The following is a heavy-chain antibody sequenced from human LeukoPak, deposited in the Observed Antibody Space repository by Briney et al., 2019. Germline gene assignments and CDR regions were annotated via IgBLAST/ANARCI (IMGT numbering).Heavy chain of an antibody. Sequence: GESLRLSCAASGFTFSSYWMSWVRQAPWKGLEWVANIKQDGSEKYYVDSVKGRFTISRDNAKNSLYLQMNSLRAEDTAVYYCASWVATFDYWGQGTLVTVSS. J-gene: IGHJ4*02. D-gene: IGHD2-15*01. CDR3: ASWVATFDY. CDR1: GFTFSSYW. CDR2: IKQDGSEK. V-gene: IGHV3-7*01.